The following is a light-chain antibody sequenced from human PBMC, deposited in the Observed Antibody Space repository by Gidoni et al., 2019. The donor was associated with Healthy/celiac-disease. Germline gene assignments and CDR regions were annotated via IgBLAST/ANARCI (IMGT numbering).Light chain of an antibody. Sequence: EIVFTQSPATLSLSPGERATLSCRASQSVSSYLAWYHQKPGQAPRLLIYDASNRATGIPARFSGSGSGTDFTLTISSLEPEDFAVDYCQQRSNWPPTWTFGQGTKVEIK. V-gene: IGKV3-11*01. CDR2: DAS. CDR3: QQRSNWPPTWT. CDR1: QSVSSY. J-gene: IGKJ1*01.